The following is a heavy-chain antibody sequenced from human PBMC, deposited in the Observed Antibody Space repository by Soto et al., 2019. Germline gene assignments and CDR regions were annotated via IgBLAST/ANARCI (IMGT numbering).Heavy chain of an antibody. CDR2: IYYSGST. J-gene: IGHJ6*02. V-gene: IGHV4-31*03. Sequence: QVQLQESGPGLVKPSQTLSLTCTVSGGSISSGGYYWSWIRQHPGKGLEWIGYIYYSGSTYYNPSLKSRVTISVDTSKNQFSLKLSSVTAADTAVYYCARVAPPIGSGSYYKVSEDYYYYYGMDVWGQGTTVTVSS. CDR1: GGSISSGGYY. D-gene: IGHD3-10*01. CDR3: ARVAPPIGSGSYYKVSEDYYYYYGMDV.